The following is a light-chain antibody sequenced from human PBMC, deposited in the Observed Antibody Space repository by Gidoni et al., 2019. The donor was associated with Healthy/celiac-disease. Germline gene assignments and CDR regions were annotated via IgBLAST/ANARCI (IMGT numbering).Light chain of an antibody. CDR3: QQYNNWPPL. V-gene: IGKV3-15*01. CDR2: GAS. CDR1: QSVSSN. J-gene: IGKJ4*01. Sequence: EIVMTQSPATLSVSPGERATLSCRAIQSVSSNLAGYQQKPGQAPRLLIYGASTRATGIPARFSGSGSGTDFTLTISSLQSEDFAVYYCQQYNNWPPLFGGGTKVEIK.